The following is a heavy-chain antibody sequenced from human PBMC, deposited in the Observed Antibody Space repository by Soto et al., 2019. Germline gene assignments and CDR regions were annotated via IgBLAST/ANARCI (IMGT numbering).Heavy chain of an antibody. D-gene: IGHD3-9*01. V-gene: IGHV4-59*01. CDR1: GGSISSYY. CDR3: AKGGDWYGARWFDP. Sequence: PSETLSLTCTVSGGSISSYYWSWIRQPLGKGLEWIGYIYYSGSTNYNPSLKSRVTISVDTSKNQFSLKLSSVTAADTAVYYCAKGGDWYGARWFDPWGQGTLVTVSS. J-gene: IGHJ5*02. CDR2: IYYSGST.